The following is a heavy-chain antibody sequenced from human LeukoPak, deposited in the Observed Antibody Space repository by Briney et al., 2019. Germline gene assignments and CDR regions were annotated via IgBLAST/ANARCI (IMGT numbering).Heavy chain of an antibody. J-gene: IGHJ6*03. CDR2: IYTSGST. D-gene: IGHD4-23*01. CDR3: ARHGGNYYYYYMDV. Sequence: SETLSLTCTVSGGSISSGSYYWSWIRQPAGKGLEGIGRIYTSGSTNYNPSLKSRVTISVDTSKNQFSLKLSSVTAADTAVYYCARHGGNYYYYYMDVWGKGTTVTVSS. V-gene: IGHV4-61*02. CDR1: GGSISSGSYY.